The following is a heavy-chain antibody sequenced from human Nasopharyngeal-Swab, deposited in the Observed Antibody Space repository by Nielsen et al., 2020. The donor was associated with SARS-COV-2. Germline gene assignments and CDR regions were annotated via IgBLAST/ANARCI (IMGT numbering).Heavy chain of an antibody. Sequence: GESLKISCSASGFTFSSYAMHWVRQAPGKGLEYVSAISSNGGSTYYADSVKGRFTISRETSKHTQYLQMSSLRAEDTAVYYCVKDQRRYSSSYDAFDIWGQGTMVTVSS. CDR2: ISSNGGST. CDR1: GFTFSSYA. D-gene: IGHD6-13*01. J-gene: IGHJ3*02. V-gene: IGHV3-64D*06. CDR3: VKDQRRYSSSYDAFDI.